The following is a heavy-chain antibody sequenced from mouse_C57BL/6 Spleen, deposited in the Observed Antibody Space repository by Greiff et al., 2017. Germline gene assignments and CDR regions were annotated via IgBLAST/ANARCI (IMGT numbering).Heavy chain of an antibody. CDR3: AREENWEYYFDY. Sequence: VQLKQSGPVLVKPGASVKMSCKASGYTFTDYYMNWVKQSHGKSLEWIGVINPYNGGTSYNQKFKGKATLTVDKSSSTAYMELNSLTSEDSAVYYCAREENWEYYFDYWGQGTTLTVSS. V-gene: IGHV1-19*01. CDR1: GYTFTDYY. J-gene: IGHJ2*01. D-gene: IGHD4-1*01. CDR2: INPYNGGT.